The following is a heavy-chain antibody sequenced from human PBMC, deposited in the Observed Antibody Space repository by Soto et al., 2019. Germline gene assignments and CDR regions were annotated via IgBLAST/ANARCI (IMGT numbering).Heavy chain of an antibody. V-gene: IGHV2-5*01. CDR3: AHRPSSSWYFSGFGP. CDR2: IYWNDDK. Sequence: SGPTLVNPTQTLTLTCTFSGFSLSTSGVGVGWIRQPPGKALEWLALIYWNDDKRYSPSLKSRLTITKDTSKNQVVLTMTNMDLADTATYSCAHRPSSSWYFSGFGPGGQGTLVTVPS. J-gene: IGHJ5*02. D-gene: IGHD6-13*01. CDR1: GFSLSTSGVG.